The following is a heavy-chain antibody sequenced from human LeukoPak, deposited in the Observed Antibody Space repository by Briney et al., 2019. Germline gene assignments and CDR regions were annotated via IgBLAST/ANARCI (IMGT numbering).Heavy chain of an antibody. CDR1: GFPFSTYD. Sequence: PGGSLRLSCAASGFPFSTYDMHWVRQAPGRGLEWVSAIGTAGDTYYAVSVKGRFTISREKAKNSLYLQMNSLRAGDTAVYYCARESGPSSPGWTDLDYWGQGTLVTVSS. V-gene: IGHV3-13*01. J-gene: IGHJ4*02. CDR3: ARESGPSSPGWTDLDY. CDR2: IGTAGDT. D-gene: IGHD1-1*01.